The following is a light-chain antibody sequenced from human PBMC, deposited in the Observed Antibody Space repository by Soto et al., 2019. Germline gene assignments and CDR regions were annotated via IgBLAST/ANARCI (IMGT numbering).Light chain of an antibody. CDR2: GAS. CDR1: QSVSSSY. J-gene: IGKJ1*01. CDR3: QQYVSSPWA. Sequence: EIVLTQSPGTLSLSPGERATLSCRASQSVSSSYLAWYQQKPGQAPRLLIYGASSRATGIPDRFTGSGSGTDFTLTISRLEPEEFAVYYCQQYVSSPWAFGQGTKVDIK. V-gene: IGKV3-20*01.